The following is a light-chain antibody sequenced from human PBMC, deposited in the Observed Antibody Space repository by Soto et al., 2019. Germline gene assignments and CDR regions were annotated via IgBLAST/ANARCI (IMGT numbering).Light chain of an antibody. J-gene: IGKJ5*01. Sequence: EIVMTQSPATLSVSPGERATLSCRASQSVSSNLAWYQQKPGQAPRLLIYGASTRATGIPARFSGSGSGSEFTLTSVSLPSKDFAVYYCQQYNNGITFGQGTRRESK. CDR3: QQYNNGIT. CDR2: GAS. CDR1: QSVSSN. V-gene: IGKV3-15*01.